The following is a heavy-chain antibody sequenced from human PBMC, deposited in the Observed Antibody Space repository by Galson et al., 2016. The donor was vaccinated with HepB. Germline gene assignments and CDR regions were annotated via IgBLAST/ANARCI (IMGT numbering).Heavy chain of an antibody. J-gene: IGHJ4*01. CDR2: IRGKTYGGAK. V-gene: IGHV3-49*03. CDR3: TRGPSGYEILTGLGGVDY. D-gene: IGHD3-9*01. Sequence: SLRLSCATSGFTTGDYALSWFRQAPGKGLEWVGFIRGKTYGGAKEYAASVKGRFTISRDDSISIAYLQMNSLKIEDTAVYFCTRGPSGYEILTGLGGVDYWGHGTLVTVSS. CDR1: GFTTGDYA.